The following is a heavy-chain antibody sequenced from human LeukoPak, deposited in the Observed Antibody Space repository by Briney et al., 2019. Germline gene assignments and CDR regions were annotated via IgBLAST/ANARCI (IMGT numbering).Heavy chain of an antibody. CDR1: GFTFDDYA. J-gene: IGHJ6*03. V-gene: IGHV3-9*01. Sequence: GGSLRLSCAASGFTFDDYAMPWVRHAPGKGLEWVSGISWNSGSIGYADSVKGRFTISRDNAKNSLYLQMNSLRAEDTALYYCAKDRSGTYYYYMDVWGKGTTVTVSS. D-gene: IGHD6-25*01. CDR2: ISWNSGSI. CDR3: AKDRSGTYYYYMDV.